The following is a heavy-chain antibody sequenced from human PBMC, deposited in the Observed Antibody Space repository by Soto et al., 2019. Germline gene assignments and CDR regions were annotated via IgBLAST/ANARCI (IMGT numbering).Heavy chain of an antibody. V-gene: IGHV3-23*01. J-gene: IGHJ6*03. CDR2: ISGSGGST. Sequence: EVQLLESGGGLVQPGGSLRLSCAASGFTFSSYAMSWVRQAPGKGLEWVSAISGSGGSTYYADSVKGRFTISRDNSKNTLYLQMNSLRAEDTAVYYCARALIPTLRPLLGYCSSTSCYEVGTYYYYMDVWGKGTTVTVSS. CDR1: GFTFSSYA. D-gene: IGHD2-2*01. CDR3: ARALIPTLRPLLGYCSSTSCYEVGTYYYYMDV.